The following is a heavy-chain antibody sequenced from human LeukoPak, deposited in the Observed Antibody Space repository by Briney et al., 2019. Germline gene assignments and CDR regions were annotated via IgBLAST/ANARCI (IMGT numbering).Heavy chain of an antibody. D-gene: IGHD2-2*02. CDR1: GGSISSSSYY. Sequence: PSETLSLTCTVSGGSISSSSYYWGWIRQPPGKGPEWIGSIYYSGSTYYNPSLKSRVTISVDTSKNQFSLKLSSVTAADTAVYYCARPYCSSTSCYNRWFDPWGQGTLVTVSS. CDR3: ARPYCSSTSCYNRWFDP. J-gene: IGHJ5*02. CDR2: IYYSGST. V-gene: IGHV4-39*01.